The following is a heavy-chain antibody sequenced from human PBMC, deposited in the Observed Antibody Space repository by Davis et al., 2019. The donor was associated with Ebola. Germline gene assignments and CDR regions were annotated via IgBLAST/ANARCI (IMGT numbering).Heavy chain of an antibody. J-gene: IGHJ6*02. Sequence: GGSLRLSCAASGFTFSDYYMSWIRQAPGKGLEWVPYISSSGSTIYYADSVKGRFTISRDNAKNSLYLQMNSLRAEDTAVYYCARDPRRFREFYYYYYGMDVWGQGTTVTVSS. CDR3: ARDPRRFREFYYYYYGMDV. CDR1: GFTFSDYY. CDR2: ISSSGSTI. D-gene: IGHD3-10*01. V-gene: IGHV3-11*01.